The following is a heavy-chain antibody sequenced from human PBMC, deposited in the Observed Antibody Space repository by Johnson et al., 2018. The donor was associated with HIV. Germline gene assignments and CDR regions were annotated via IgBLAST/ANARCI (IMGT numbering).Heavy chain of an antibody. Sequence: VQLVESGGGLVKPGGSLRLSCAASGFTFSDYSMSWVRQAPGKGLEWVGRIKSKTDGGTTDYAAPVKGRFTISRDDSKNTLYLQMNSLKTEDTAVYYCTTPITVTYAFDIWGQGTMVTVSS. J-gene: IGHJ3*02. D-gene: IGHD4-11*01. CDR1: GFTFSDYS. CDR2: IKSKTDGGTT. CDR3: TTPITVTYAFDI. V-gene: IGHV3-15*01.